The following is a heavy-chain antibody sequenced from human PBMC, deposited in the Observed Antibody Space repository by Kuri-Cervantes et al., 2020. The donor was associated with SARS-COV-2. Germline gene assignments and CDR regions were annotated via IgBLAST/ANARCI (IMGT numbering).Heavy chain of an antibody. CDR3: ATAAIVGVTRWFDP. J-gene: IGHJ5*02. V-gene: IGHV1-69*13. CDR1: GGTFSSYA. D-gene: IGHD1-26*01. CDR2: IIPIFGTA. Sequence: ASVKVSCKASGGTFSSYAISWVRQAPGQGLEWMGGIIPIFGTANYAQKFQGRVTITADESTSTAYVELSSLRSEDTAVYYCATAAIVGVTRWFDPWGQGTLVTVSS.